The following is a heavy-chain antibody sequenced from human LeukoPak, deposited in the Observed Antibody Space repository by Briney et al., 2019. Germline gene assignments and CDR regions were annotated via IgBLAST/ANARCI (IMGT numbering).Heavy chain of an antibody. V-gene: IGHV3-30*18. CDR1: GFTFSTYG. Sequence: PGRSLRLSCAASGFTFSTYGMHWVRQAPGKGLEWVAVISYDGSNKYYADSVKGRFTISRDNSKNTLYLQMNSLRAEDTAVYYCAKDRGYDSTGYYYHYFDFWGQGTLVTVSS. J-gene: IGHJ4*02. CDR2: ISYDGSNK. CDR3: AKDRGYDSTGYYYHYFDF. D-gene: IGHD3-22*01.